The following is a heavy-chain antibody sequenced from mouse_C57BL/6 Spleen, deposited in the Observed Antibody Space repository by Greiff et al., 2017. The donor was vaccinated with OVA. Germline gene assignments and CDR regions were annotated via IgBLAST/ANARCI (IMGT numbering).Heavy chain of an antibody. CDR3: AKNEFYYGSSHYYFDY. CDR2: IWRGGST. V-gene: IGHV2-5*01. Sequence: VKLVESGPGLVQPSQSLSITCTVSGFSLTSYGVHWVRQSPGKGLEWLGVIWRGGSTDYNAAFMSRLSITKDNSKSQVFFKMNSLQADDTAIYYCAKNEFYYGSSHYYFDYWGQGTTLTVSS. D-gene: IGHD1-1*01. CDR1: GFSLTSYG. J-gene: IGHJ2*01.